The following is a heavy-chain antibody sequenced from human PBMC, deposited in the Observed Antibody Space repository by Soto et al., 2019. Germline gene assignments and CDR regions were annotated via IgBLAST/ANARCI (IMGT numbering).Heavy chain of an antibody. Sequence: QVHLVQSGAGVKKPGASVKVSCNASSYTFTSYGITWVRQAPGQGLEWMGWISAHNGNTDYAQKLQGRVIVTRDTSTSTAYMELRSLISDDTAVYYCARGRYGDYWGQGALVTVSS. D-gene: IGHD1-1*01. CDR1: SYTFTSYG. CDR3: ARGRYGDY. V-gene: IGHV1-18*01. J-gene: IGHJ4*02. CDR2: ISAHNGNT.